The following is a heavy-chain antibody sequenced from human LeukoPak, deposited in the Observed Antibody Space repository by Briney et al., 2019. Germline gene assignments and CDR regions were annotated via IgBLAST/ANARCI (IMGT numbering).Heavy chain of an antibody. CDR1: GGSFSGYY. V-gene: IGHV4-34*01. CDR3: ARVLDYYGSGTRDFDY. CDR2: MYHSGTT. D-gene: IGHD3-10*01. Sequence: SETLSLTCAVYGGSFSGYYWSWIRQPPGKGLEWIGSMYHSGTTSYNPSLKSRVTMSADTSKNQFSLELRSVTAADTAVYYCARVLDYYGSGTRDFDYWGQGTLVTVSS. J-gene: IGHJ4*02.